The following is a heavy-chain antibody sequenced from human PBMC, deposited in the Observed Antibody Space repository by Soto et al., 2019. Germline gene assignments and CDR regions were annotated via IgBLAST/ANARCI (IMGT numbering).Heavy chain of an antibody. CDR1: GGTFSSYA. V-gene: IGHV1-69*13. Sequence: SVKVSCKASGGTFSSYAISWVRQAPGQGLEWMGGIIPIFGTANYAQKFQGRVTITADESTSTAYMELSSLRSEDTAVYYCARDGNRGYSYRWFDPWGQGTMVTVYS. CDR2: IIPIFGTA. D-gene: IGHD5-18*01. J-gene: IGHJ5*02. CDR3: ARDGNRGYSYRWFDP.